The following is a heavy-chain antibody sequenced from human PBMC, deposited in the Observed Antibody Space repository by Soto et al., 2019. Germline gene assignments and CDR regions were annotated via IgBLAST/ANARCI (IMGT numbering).Heavy chain of an antibody. CDR1: GGTFSSYA. V-gene: IGHV1-69*01. CDR2: IIPIFGTA. J-gene: IGHJ4*02. Sequence: QVQLVQSGAEVKKPGSSVKVSCKASGGTFSSYAISWVRQAPGQGLEWMGGIIPIFGTANYEQKFQGRVTITADECTSTAYMELSSLRSEDTAVYYCARDGGDCIHSNYGLPFDYWGQGTLVTVSS. D-gene: IGHD4-4*01. CDR3: ARDGGDCIHSNYGLPFDY.